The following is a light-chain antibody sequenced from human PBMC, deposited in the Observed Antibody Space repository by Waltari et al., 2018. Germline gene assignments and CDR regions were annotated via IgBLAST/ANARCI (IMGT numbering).Light chain of an antibody. CDR1: ELPRKY. Sequence: SYELTQPPSVSVSPGQTARITCSGHELPRKYVYWFQQKSGQAPRLVIYEDTKRPSGIPEGCSGSSSGTVATLTISGAQVDDEADYYCYSSDSTGLRVFGGGTTVVVL. J-gene: IGLJ1*01. CDR2: EDT. CDR3: YSSDSTGLRV. V-gene: IGLV3-10*01.